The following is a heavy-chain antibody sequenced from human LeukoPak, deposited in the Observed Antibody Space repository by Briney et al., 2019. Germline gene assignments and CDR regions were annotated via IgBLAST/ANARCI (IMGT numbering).Heavy chain of an antibody. D-gene: IGHD3-22*01. Sequence: VASVKVSCKASGYTFTSYGISWVRQAPGQGLEWMGWISAYNGNTNYARKLQGRVTMTTDTSTSTAYMELRSLRSDDTAVYYCARDYYDSSGHGPYYFDYWGQGTLVTVSS. V-gene: IGHV1-18*01. J-gene: IGHJ4*02. CDR1: GYTFTSYG. CDR3: ARDYYDSSGHGPYYFDY. CDR2: ISAYNGNT.